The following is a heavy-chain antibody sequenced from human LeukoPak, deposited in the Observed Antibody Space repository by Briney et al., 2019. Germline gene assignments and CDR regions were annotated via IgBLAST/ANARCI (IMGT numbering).Heavy chain of an antibody. CDR2: IYYSGST. CDR3: ARLSESGSSGFDY. Sequence: SETLSLTCAVYGGSFSGYYWSWIRQPPGKGLEWIGYIYYSGSTNYNPSLKSRVTISVDTSKNQFSLKLSSVTAADTAVYYCARLSESGSSGFDYWGQGTLVTVSS. J-gene: IGHJ4*02. D-gene: IGHD3-10*01. V-gene: IGHV4-59*08. CDR1: GGSFSGYY.